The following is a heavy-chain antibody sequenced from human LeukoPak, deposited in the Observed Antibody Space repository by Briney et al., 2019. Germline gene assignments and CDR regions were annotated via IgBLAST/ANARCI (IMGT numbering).Heavy chain of an antibody. CDR2: ITAGGGLT. D-gene: IGHD3-10*01. CDR1: GFTFSSYA. CDR3: AKAFHYSSDSNYKSFDS. V-gene: IGHV3-23*01. J-gene: IGHJ4*02. Sequence: GGSLRLSCAASGFTFSSYAMSWVRQVPGKGLEWVSAITAGGGLTYHADSVKGRFTISRDNSKNTLYLQMNSLRAEDTAVYYCAKAFHYSSDSNYKSFDSWGQGTLVTVSS.